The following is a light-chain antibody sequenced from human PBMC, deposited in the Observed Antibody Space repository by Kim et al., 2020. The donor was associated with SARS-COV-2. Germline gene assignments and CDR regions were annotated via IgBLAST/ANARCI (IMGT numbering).Light chain of an antibody. J-gene: IGKJ5*01. CDR1: QGIRND. V-gene: IGKV1-17*01. Sequence: ASVGDRVHITCRASQGIRNDLGWYQQNPGRAPKRLIYGASSLQSGVPSRFSGSGSGTEFTLTISSVQPEDFATYFCLQHSTYPLTFGQGTRLEIK. CDR3: LQHSTYPLT. CDR2: GAS.